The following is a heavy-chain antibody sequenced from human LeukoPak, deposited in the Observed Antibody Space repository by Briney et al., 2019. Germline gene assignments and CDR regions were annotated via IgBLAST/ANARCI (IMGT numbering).Heavy chain of an antibody. V-gene: IGHV3-11*04. CDR1: GFTFSDYY. J-gene: IGHJ5*02. Sequence: PGGSLRLSCAASGFTFSDYYMNWIRQAPGKGLEWVSYISSSGTTIYYADSVKGRFTISRDNAKNTLNLQMNSLRAEDTAVYYCARDLGQYYDTSDNWFDPWGQGTLVTVSS. CDR3: ARDLGQYYDTSDNWFDP. D-gene: IGHD3-22*01. CDR2: ISSSGTTI.